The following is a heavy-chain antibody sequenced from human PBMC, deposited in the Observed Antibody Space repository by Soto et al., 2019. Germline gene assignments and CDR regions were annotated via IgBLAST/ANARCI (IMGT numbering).Heavy chain of an antibody. J-gene: IGHJ4*02. CDR1: GFSLSTSGVG. D-gene: IGHD3-10*01. V-gene: IGHV2-5*02. CDR3: AHTGGSGYFDY. CDR2: IYWDDDK. Sequence: QITLKESGPTLVKPTQTLTLTCTFSGFSLSTSGVGVGWIRQPPGKALEWLALIYWDDDKRYSPSLKSRLTITKETSKNQVVLTITNMDPVDTATYDCAHTGGSGYFDYWGQGTLDTVSS.